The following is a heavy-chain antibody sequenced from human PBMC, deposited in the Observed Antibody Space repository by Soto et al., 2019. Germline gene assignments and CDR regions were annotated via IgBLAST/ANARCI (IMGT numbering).Heavy chain of an antibody. V-gene: IGHV5-51*01. D-gene: IGHD5-12*01. CDR3: ARREHSGYDWYYFYSQMDA. CDR1: GYNFPTYW. CDR2: IYPGDSDV. J-gene: IGHJ6*02. Sequence: GESLKISCKGSGYNFPTYWIAWVRQMPGKGLEWMGIIYPGDSDVRYSPSFQGRVIISADKSISTAFLQWSSLKASDTAMYYCARREHSGYDWYYFYSQMDAWGQGTTVTVSS.